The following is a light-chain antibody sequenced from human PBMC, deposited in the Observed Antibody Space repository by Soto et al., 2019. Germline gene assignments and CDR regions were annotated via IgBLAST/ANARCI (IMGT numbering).Light chain of an antibody. J-gene: IGLJ2*01. CDR1: NIAIKS. Sequence: SYELTQAPSVSVAPGQTARITCGGNNIAIKSVHWYQQKPGQAPVLVVYDDGDRPSGIPERFSGSNSWNTATLTITRVEAGEEADYHCQVWDSSSDHRVVFGGGTKVTVL. V-gene: IGLV3-21*02. CDR2: DDG. CDR3: QVWDSSSDHRVV.